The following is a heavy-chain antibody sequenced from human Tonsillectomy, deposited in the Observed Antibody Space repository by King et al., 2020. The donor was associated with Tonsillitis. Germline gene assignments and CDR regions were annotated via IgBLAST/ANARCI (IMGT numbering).Heavy chain of an antibody. CDR3: AKNKGDSSGRNWFDP. V-gene: IGHV3-30*18. J-gene: IGHJ5*02. CDR1: GFTFSSYG. Sequence: QLVESGGGVVQPGRSLRLSCAASGFTFSSYGMHWVRQAPGKGLEWVAVISYDGSNKYYADSVKGRFTISRDNSKNTLYLQMNSLRAEDTAVYYCAKNKGDSSGRNWFDPWGQGTLVTVSS. D-gene: IGHD3-22*01. CDR2: ISYDGSNK.